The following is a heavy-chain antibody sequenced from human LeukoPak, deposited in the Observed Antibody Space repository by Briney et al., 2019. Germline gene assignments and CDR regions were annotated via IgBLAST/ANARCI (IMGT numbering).Heavy chain of an antibody. CDR2: INHSGST. J-gene: IGHJ4*02. Sequence: SETLSLTCAVYGGSFSGYYWSWIRQPPGKGLEWIGEINHSGSTNYNPSLKSRVTISVDTSKNQFSLKLSSVTAADTAVYYCALFDYDSSGYYYEWDYWGQGTRVTVSS. CDR3: ALFDYDSSGYYYEWDY. D-gene: IGHD3-22*01. V-gene: IGHV4-34*01. CDR1: GGSFSGYY.